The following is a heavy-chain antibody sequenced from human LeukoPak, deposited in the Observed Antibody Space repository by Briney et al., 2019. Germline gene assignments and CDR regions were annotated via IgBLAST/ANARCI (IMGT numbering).Heavy chain of an antibody. CDR1: GFSFSSCW. Sequence: GGSLRLSCAASGFSFSSCWMTWVRQAPGKGLEWVANIKQDGSEKYYVDSVKGRFTISRDNAKNSVDLQMNSLRAEDTAVYYCARDGNFYFDLWGRGTLVTVSS. V-gene: IGHV3-7*01. CDR3: ARDGNFYFDL. CDR2: IKQDGSEK. J-gene: IGHJ2*01. D-gene: IGHD1-7*01.